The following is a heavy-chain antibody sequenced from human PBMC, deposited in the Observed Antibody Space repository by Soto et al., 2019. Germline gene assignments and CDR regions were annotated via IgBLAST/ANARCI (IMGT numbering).Heavy chain of an antibody. CDR1: GYTFTSYA. CDR2: INAGNGNT. CDR3: ARDPRRGGGATSYFDY. V-gene: IGHV1-3*01. J-gene: IGHJ4*02. Sequence: ASVKVSCKASGYTFTSYAMHWVRQAPGQRLEWMGWINAGNGNTKYSQKFQGRVTITRDTSASTAYMELSSLRSEDTAVYYCARDPRRGGGATSYFDYWGQGTLVTVSS. D-gene: IGHD1-26*01.